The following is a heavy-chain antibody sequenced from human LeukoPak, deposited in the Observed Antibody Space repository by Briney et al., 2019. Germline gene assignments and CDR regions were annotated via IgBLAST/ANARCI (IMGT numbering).Heavy chain of an antibody. CDR1: GGSISSSSYY. Sequence: SETLSLTCTVSGGSISSSSYYWGWIRQPPGKGLEWIGSIYYSGSTYYNPSLRSRVTISVDTSKNQFSLKLSSVTAADTAVYYCARRLQTGTTSRYYYYYYYMDVWGKGTTVTVSS. V-gene: IGHV4-39*01. D-gene: IGHD1-7*01. CDR2: IYYSGST. CDR3: ARRLQTGTTSRYYYYYYYMDV. J-gene: IGHJ6*03.